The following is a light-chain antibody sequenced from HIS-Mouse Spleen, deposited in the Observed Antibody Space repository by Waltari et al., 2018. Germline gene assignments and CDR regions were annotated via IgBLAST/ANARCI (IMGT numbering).Light chain of an antibody. CDR2: AAS. CDR3: QQSYSTPRT. CDR1: QSIRSY. V-gene: IGKV1-39*01. J-gene: IGKJ2*01. Sequence: DIQMTQSPSSLSASVGDRVTITCRASQSIRSYLNWYQQKPGKAPKLMIYAASSLQSGVQSRFSGSGSGTDFTLTISSLQPEDFATYYCQQSYSTPRTFGQGTKLEIK.